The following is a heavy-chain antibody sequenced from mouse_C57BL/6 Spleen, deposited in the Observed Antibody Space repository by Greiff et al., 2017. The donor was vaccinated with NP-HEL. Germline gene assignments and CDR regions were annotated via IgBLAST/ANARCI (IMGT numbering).Heavy chain of an antibody. CDR2: IYPRDGST. V-gene: IGHV1-85*01. CDR3: ARGITTVVAPYWYFDV. Sequence: SGPELVKPGASVKLSCKASGYTFTSYDINWVKQRPGQGLEWIGWIYPRDGSTKYNEKFKGKATLTVDTSSSTAYMGLHSLTSEDSAVYFCARGITTVVAPYWYFDVWGTGTTVTVSS. D-gene: IGHD1-1*01. J-gene: IGHJ1*03. CDR1: GYTFTSYD.